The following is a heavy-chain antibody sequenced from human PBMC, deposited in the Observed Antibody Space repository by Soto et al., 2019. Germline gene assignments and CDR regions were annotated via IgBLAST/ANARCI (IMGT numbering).Heavy chain of an antibody. CDR3: ASRTYSSSSFGWLDVDYYGMDV. V-gene: IGHV1-69*06. CDR2: IIPIFGTA. Sequence: ASVKVSCKASGGTFSSYAISWVRQAPGQGLEWMGGIIPIFGTANYAQKFQGRVTITADKSTSTAYMELSSLRSEDTAVYYCASRTYSSSSFGWLDVDYYGMDVWGQGTTVTVSS. CDR1: GGTFSSYA. J-gene: IGHJ6*02. D-gene: IGHD6-6*01.